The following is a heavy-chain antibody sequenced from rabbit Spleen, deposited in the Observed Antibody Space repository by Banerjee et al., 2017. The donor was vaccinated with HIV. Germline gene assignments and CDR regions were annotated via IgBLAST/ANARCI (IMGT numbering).Heavy chain of an antibody. CDR1: GIDLTKYY. CDR3: ARAYDIGGDITTGLNL. V-gene: IGHV1S7*01. D-gene: IGHD1-1*01. Sequence: QLTETGGGLVQPGGSLTLSCKASGIDLTKYYITWVRQAPGKGLEWIGIIYAAKGSTDYASWVNGRFTISSDNAQSTVDLKMTSLTAADTATYFCARAYDIGGDITTGLNLWGQGTLVTVS. J-gene: IGHJ3*01. CDR2: IYAAKGST.